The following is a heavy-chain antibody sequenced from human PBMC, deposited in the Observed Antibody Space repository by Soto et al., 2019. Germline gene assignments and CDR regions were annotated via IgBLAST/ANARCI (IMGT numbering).Heavy chain of an antibody. CDR1: GYSFSTYS. CDR3: AGGKGMEENYYYHGLDV. J-gene: IGHJ6*02. D-gene: IGHD1-1*01. Sequence: QVQVVQSGAEVKKPGASVKVSCKASGYSFSTYSMHWVRQAPGQGLEWMGWINGANGNTRYSQKFKDRVSISRDTPASTGYMGLSSLRSEDTAVYYCAGGKGMEENYYYHGLDVWGPGTTVFVSS. CDR2: INGANGNT. V-gene: IGHV1-3*01.